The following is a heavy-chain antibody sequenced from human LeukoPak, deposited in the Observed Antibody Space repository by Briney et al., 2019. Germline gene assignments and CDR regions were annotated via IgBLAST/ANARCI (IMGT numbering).Heavy chain of an antibody. D-gene: IGHD6-6*01. J-gene: IGHJ3*02. V-gene: IGHV1-2*02. CDR2: INPNSGGT. CDR1: GYTFTGYY. Sequence: ASVKVSCKASGYTFTGYYMHWVRQAPGQGLEWMGWINPNSGGTNYAQKFQGRVTMTRDTSISTAYMELSRLRSDDTAVYYCVYSSSSADAFDIWGQGTMVTVSS. CDR3: VYSSSSADAFDI.